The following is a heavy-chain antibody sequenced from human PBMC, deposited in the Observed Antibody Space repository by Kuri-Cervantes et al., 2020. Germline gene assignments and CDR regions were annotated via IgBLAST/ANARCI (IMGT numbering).Heavy chain of an antibody. CDR1: GYTLTELS. V-gene: IGHV1-24*01. CDR2: FDPEDGET. CDR3: ARDLWRARDYYDSSAKGHFDY. D-gene: IGHD3-22*01. J-gene: IGHJ4*02. Sequence: ASVKVSCKVSGYTLTELSMHWVRQAPGKGLEWMGGFDPEDGETIYAQKFQGRVTMTEDTSTDTAYMELSSLRSDDTAVYYCARDLWRARDYYDSSAKGHFDYWGQGTLVTVSS.